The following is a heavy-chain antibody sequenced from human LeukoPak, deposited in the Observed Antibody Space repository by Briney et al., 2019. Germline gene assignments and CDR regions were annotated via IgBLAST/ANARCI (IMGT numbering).Heavy chain of an antibody. CDR2: IYTSGST. CDR1: GGSISSYY. J-gene: IGHJ4*02. Sequence: SETLSLTCTVSGGSISSYYWSWIRQPAGKGLEWIGRIYTSGSTNYNPSLKSRVTMSVDTSKKQFSLNLSSVTAADTAVYYCATTPREYSSTWYYFDYWGQGILVTVSS. CDR3: ATTPREYSSTWYYFDY. D-gene: IGHD6-13*01. V-gene: IGHV4-4*07.